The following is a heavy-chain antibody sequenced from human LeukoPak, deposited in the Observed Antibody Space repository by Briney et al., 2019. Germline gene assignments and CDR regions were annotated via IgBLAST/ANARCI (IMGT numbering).Heavy chain of an antibody. CDR1: GGSISSGSYY. J-gene: IGHJ5*02. Sequence: RPSETLSLTCTVSGGSISSGSYYWSWIRQPAGKGLEWIGRIYTSGSTNYNPSLKSRVTISVDTSKNQFSLKLSSVTAADTAVYYCARDSGVAARRGGWFDPWGQGTLVTVSS. CDR2: IYTSGST. D-gene: IGHD6-6*01. V-gene: IGHV4-61*02. CDR3: ARDSGVAARRGGWFDP.